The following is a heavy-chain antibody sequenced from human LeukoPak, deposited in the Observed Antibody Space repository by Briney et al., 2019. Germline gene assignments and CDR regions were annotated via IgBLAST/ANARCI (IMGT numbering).Heavy chain of an antibody. J-gene: IGHJ4*02. D-gene: IGHD1-26*01. V-gene: IGHV3-53*01. CDR1: GFTVISNS. CDR3: ATDDSILGTPFDY. CDR2: IYSGGTT. Sequence: GGSLRLSCAASGFTVISNSMSWVRQAPGKGVEWVSVIYSGGTTYYADSVKGRFTISRDNSKNTLYLQMNSLRADDTAVYYCATDDSILGTPFDYWGQGTLVTVSS.